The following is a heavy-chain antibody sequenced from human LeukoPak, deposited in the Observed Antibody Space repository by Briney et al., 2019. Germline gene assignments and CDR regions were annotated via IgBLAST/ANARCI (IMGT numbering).Heavy chain of an antibody. CDR2: ISSNGGST. CDR3: ARVGSNDAFDI. Sequence: GGSLRLSCAASGFTFSSYAMHWVRQAPGKGLEYVSAISSNGGSTYYANSVRGRFTISRDNSKNTLYLQMGSLRPEDMAVYYCARVGSNDAFDIWGQGTMVTVSS. D-gene: IGHD1-26*01. J-gene: IGHJ3*02. V-gene: IGHV3-64*01. CDR1: GFTFSSYA.